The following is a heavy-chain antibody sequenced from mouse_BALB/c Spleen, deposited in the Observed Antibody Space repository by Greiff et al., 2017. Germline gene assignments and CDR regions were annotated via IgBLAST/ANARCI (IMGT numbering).Heavy chain of an antibody. D-gene: IGHD2-4*01. CDR2: ISTYYGDA. CDR3: ASGGDYDAWFAY. J-gene: IGHJ3*01. CDR1: GYTFTDYA. Sequence: QVQLQQSGAELVRPGVSVKISCKGSGYTFTDYAMHWVKQSHAKSLEWIGVISTYYGDASYNQKFKGKATMTVDKSSSTAYMELARLTSEDSAIYYCASGGDYDAWFAYWGQGTLVTVSA. V-gene: IGHV1S137*01.